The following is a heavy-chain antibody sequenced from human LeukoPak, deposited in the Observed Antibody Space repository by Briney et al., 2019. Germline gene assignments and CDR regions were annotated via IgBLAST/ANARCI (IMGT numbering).Heavy chain of an antibody. Sequence: PSETLSLTCAVYGGSFSGYYWSWIRQPPGKGLEWIGEINHGGSTNYNPSLKSRVTISVDTSKNQFSLKLSSVTAADTAVYYCARGYGSGSYYYYYYGMDVWGQGTTVTVSS. CDR1: GGSFSGYY. J-gene: IGHJ6*02. CDR3: ARGYGSGSYYYYYYGMDV. D-gene: IGHD6-19*01. V-gene: IGHV4-34*01. CDR2: INHGGST.